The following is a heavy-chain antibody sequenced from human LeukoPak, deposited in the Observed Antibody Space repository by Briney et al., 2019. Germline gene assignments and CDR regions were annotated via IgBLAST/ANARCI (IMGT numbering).Heavy chain of an antibody. Sequence: GGSLKLSCAASGFTFSGSAIHWVRQSSGRGLEWVGHIDKKDDFYATTSAASVTGRFTISRDDSKNTAYLQMNSLKTEDTALYYCTRDSGTYNWLDPWGQGTLVTVSS. CDR2: IDKKDDFYAT. CDR3: TRDSGTYNWLDP. J-gene: IGHJ5*02. V-gene: IGHV3-73*01. CDR1: GFTFSGSA. D-gene: IGHD1-26*01.